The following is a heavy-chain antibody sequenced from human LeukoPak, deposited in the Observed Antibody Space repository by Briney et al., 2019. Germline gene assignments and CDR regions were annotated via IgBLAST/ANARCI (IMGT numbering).Heavy chain of an antibody. CDR2: IYSDATT. J-gene: IGHJ4*02. CDR3: ARGNY. V-gene: IGHV3-53*01. CDR1: GFTVSTNY. Sequence: GGSLRLSCAASGFTVSTNYVSWVRQAPGKGLEWVSIIYSDATTSYADSVRGRFTISRDNSKNTVYLQMNSLSGDDTAVYFCARGNYWGQGTLVTVSS.